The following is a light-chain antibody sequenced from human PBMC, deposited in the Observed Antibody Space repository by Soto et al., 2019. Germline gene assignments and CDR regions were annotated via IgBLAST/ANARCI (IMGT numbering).Light chain of an antibody. V-gene: IGKV1-5*03. Sequence: DIQMTQSPSTLSASVGDRVTITCRASQSINSWLAWYQQKPGKAPKLLLYKASSLEGGVPSRFSGSGSGTEFTLTISSLQPDDFGTYYCQQYDTSPLTFGGGTKVDIK. CDR1: QSINSW. J-gene: IGKJ4*01. CDR3: QQYDTSPLT. CDR2: KAS.